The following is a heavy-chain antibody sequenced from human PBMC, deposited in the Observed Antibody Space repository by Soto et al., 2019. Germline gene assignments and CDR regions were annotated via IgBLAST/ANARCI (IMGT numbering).Heavy chain of an antibody. V-gene: IGHV5-51*01. CDR2: IYPGDSDT. CDR1: GDSFTSYW. D-gene: IGHD5-18*01. CDR3: ARRGYSYGIGDAFDI. J-gene: IGHJ3*02. Sequence: GESLKISCKGSGDSFTSYWIGWVRQMPGKGLEWMGIIYPGDSDTRYSPSFQGQVTISADKSISTAYLQWSSLKASDTAMYYCARRGYSYGIGDAFDIWGQGTMVTVSS.